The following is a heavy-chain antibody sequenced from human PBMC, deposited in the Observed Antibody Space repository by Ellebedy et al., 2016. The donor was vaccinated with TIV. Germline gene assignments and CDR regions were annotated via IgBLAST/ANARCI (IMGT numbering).Heavy chain of an antibody. CDR2: ISPLYGAP. Sequence: SVKVSCXASRGTFSSFVISWVRQPPGQGLEWMGGISPLYGAPYYAQKFQGRVTITADKKTNTVYMQLSSLRSEDTAIYYCARDVADYYGMDVWGQGTTVTVSS. CDR1: RGTFSSFV. J-gene: IGHJ6*02. V-gene: IGHV1-69*06. CDR3: ARDVADYYGMDV.